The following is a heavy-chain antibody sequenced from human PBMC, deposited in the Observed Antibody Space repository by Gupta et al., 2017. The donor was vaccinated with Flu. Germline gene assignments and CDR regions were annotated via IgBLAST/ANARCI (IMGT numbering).Heavy chain of an antibody. CDR3: AGRGLTEDGGAYGLDV. D-gene: IGHD7-27*01. CDR2: ISSSSSFI. Sequence: SWIRQAPGKGLEWVSHISSSSSFINYADSVKGRFTISRDNAKNSLSLQMNSLSDEDTAVYYCAGRGLTEDGGAYGLDVWGQGTTVTVPS. J-gene: IGHJ6*02. V-gene: IGHV3-11*06.